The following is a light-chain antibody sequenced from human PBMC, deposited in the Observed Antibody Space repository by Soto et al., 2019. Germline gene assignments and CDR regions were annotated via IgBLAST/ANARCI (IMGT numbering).Light chain of an antibody. V-gene: IGLV2-14*01. Sequence: QSAQTQPASVSGSPGQSITISCTGTSSDVGGYNYVSWYQQHPGKAPKLMIYDVSNRPSGVSNRFSGSKSGNTASLTISGLQAEDEADYYCCSYTSSSTYVFGTGTKVTVL. CDR3: CSYTSSSTYV. J-gene: IGLJ1*01. CDR1: SSDVGGYNY. CDR2: DVS.